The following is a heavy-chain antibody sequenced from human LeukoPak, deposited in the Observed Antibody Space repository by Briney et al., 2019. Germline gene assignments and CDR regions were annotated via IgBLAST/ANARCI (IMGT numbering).Heavy chain of an antibody. CDR1: GITLSNYG. V-gene: IGHV3-23*01. CDR2: MSGSGGRI. D-gene: IGHD3-22*01. CDR3: AKRGVVIRVILVGFHKEAYYFDS. Sequence: GGSLRLSCAVSGITLSNYGMSWVRQAPGKGLEWVAGMSGSGGRINYADSVKGRFTISRDNPKNTLYLQMNSLRAEDTAVYFCAKRGVVIRVILVGFHKEAYYFDSWGQGALVTVSS. J-gene: IGHJ4*02.